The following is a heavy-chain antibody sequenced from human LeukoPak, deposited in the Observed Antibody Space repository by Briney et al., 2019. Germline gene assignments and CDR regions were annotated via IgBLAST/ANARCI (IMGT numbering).Heavy chain of an antibody. D-gene: IGHD1-26*01. CDR3: ASGLVGDRDY. V-gene: IGHV4-34*01. CDR1: GGSFSGYY. CDR2: INHSGST. J-gene: IGHJ4*02. Sequence: SETLSLTCAVYGGSFSGYYWSWIRQPPGKGLEWIGEINHSGSTNYNPSLKSRVTISLDTSKNQFSLKLSSVTAADTAVYYCASGLVGDRDYWGQGTLVTVSS.